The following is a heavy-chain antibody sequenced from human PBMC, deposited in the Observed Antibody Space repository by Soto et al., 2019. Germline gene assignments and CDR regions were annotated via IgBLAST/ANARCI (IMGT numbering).Heavy chain of an antibody. CDR2: LSYDGSNE. D-gene: IGHD3-10*01. J-gene: IGHJ4*02. CDR3: ARESYGPEGY. Sequence: QVQLVESGGGVVQPGRSLRLSCAASGFTFSNYGMHWVRQAPGKGLEWVALLSYDGSNEYYVDSVKGRFIISRDISKNTLYLQMTSLRAEDTAVYYCARESYGPEGYWGQGTLVTVSS. V-gene: IGHV3-33*01. CDR1: GFTFSNYG.